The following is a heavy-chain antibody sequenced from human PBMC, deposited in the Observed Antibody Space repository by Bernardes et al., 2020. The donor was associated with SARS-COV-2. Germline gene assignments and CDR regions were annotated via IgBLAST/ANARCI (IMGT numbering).Heavy chain of an antibody. CDR1: GGSISSGGYY. CDR2: IYYSGST. J-gene: IGHJ3*02. V-gene: IGHV4-31*03. D-gene: IGHD6-19*01. Sequence: SETLSLTCTVSGGSISSGGYYWSWIRQHPGKGLEWIGYIYYSGSTYYNPSLKSRVTISVDTSKNQFSLKLSSVTAADTAVYYCARGSGGSGWHGGAFDIWGQGTMVTVSS. CDR3: ARGSGGSGWHGGAFDI.